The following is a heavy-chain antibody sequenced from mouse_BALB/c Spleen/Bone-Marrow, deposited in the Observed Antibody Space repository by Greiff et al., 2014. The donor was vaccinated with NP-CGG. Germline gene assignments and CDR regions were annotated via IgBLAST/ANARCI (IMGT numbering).Heavy chain of an antibody. J-gene: IGHJ3*01. D-gene: IGHD2-4*01. Sequence: EVKLMESGGGLVQPKGSLKLSCAASGFTFNTYAMNWVRQAPGKGLEWVARIRSKSNNYATYYADSVKDRFTISRDDSQSMLYLQMNNLKTEDTAMYYCVREDYDGPFAYWGQGTLVTVSA. CDR2: IRSKSNNYAT. CDR1: GFTFNTYA. V-gene: IGHV10-1*02. CDR3: VREDYDGPFAY.